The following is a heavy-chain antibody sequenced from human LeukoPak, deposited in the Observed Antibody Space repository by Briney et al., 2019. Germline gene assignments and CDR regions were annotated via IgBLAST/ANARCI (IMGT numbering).Heavy chain of an antibody. CDR1: GFSFSDYY. D-gene: IGHD3-22*01. J-gene: IGHJ4*02. V-gene: IGHV3-11*01. CDR2: ISSSGSTI. CDR3: ARGTYYYDSSGYSFDY. Sequence: GGSLRLSCAASGFSFSDYYMSWIRQAPGGGLEWVSYISSSGSTIYYAESVKGRFTISRDNAKNSLYLQMNGLRAEDTAVYYCARGTYYYDSSGYSFDYWGQGTLVTVSS.